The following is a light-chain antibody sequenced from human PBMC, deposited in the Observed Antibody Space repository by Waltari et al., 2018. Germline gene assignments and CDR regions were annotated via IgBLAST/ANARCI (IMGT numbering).Light chain of an antibody. V-gene: IGKV2-28*01. CDR2: MSD. Sequence: EIVMTQSPLSLPVTPGEPASISCMSSQSLLLSNGYNYLDWYLQKPGQSRTLLIYMSDDRASGVHDRFSGSGSGKDFTLKISRVEAEDIGFYYCMQALQTPPITFGQGTRLEIK. CDR3: MQALQTPPIT. CDR1: QSLLLSNGYNY. J-gene: IGKJ5*01.